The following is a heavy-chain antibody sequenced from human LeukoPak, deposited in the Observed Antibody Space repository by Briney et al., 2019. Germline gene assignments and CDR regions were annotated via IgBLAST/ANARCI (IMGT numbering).Heavy chain of an antibody. J-gene: IGHJ5*02. D-gene: IGHD6-13*01. Sequence: SVTVSRKTSGCSFNNSGNSWVRLAPAPGLERLGGILPLVGTAGYAQKFQGRVTITTDESTSTAYMELSSLRSEDTAVYYCARELFRDSSGYTWFDPWGQGTLVTVSS. CDR3: ARELFRDSSGYTWFDP. V-gene: IGHV1-69*05. CDR1: GCSFNNSG. CDR2: ILPLVGTA.